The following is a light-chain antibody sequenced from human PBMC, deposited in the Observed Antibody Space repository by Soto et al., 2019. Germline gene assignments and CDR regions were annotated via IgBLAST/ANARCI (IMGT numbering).Light chain of an antibody. J-gene: IGLJ1*01. V-gene: IGLV2-23*01. Sequence: QSVLTQPDSVSGSPGQTITIPCTGTSSDVGSYNLVSWYQQHPGKAPKLMIYEGSKRPSGVSNRFSGSKSGNTASLTISGLQAENEADYYCCSYAGSSTYVFGTGTKLTVL. CDR2: EGS. CDR3: CSYAGSSTYV. CDR1: SSDVGSYNL.